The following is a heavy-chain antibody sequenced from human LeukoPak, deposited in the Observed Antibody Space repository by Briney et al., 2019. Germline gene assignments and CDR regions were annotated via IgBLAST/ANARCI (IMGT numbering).Heavy chain of an antibody. V-gene: IGHV3-21*01. CDR1: GFTFSSYS. J-gene: IGHJ4*02. D-gene: IGHD3-16*02. Sequence: GGSLRLSCAAAGFTFSSYSMNWVRQAPGKGLEWVSSISSSSSYIYYADSVKGRFTISRDNAKNSLYLQMNSLRAEDTAVYYCARDTDDYVWGSYRYDYWGQGTLVTVSS. CDR3: ARDTDDYVWGSYRYDY. CDR2: ISSSSSYI.